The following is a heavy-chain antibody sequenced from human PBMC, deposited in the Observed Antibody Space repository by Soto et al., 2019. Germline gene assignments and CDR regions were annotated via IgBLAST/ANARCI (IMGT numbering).Heavy chain of an antibody. CDR2: IIPLLGTA. J-gene: IGHJ3*02. CDR1: GGTFSSYA. CDR3: ARDLSPVRAFDI. Sequence: GASVKVSCKASGGTFSSYAITWVRQAPGQGLEWMGGIIPLLGTANYAQKFQGRVTITADESTNTAYMELSSLRSEDTALYYCARDLSPVRAFDIWGQGTMVTVSS. V-gene: IGHV1-69*13.